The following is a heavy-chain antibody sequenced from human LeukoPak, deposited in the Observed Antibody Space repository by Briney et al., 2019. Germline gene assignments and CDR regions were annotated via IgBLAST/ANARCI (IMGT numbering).Heavy chain of an antibody. CDR1: GGSFSGYY. V-gene: IGHV4-34*01. D-gene: IGHD3-10*01. CDR2: INHSGST. CDR3: ERSNYGSGSYYNI. J-gene: IGHJ4*02. Sequence: SETLSLTCAVYGGSFSGYYWSWIRQPPGKGLEWIGEINHSGSTNYNPSLKSRVTISVDTSKNKFSLKMSSVTAADTAVYYCERSNYGSGSYYNIWGQGTLVTVSS.